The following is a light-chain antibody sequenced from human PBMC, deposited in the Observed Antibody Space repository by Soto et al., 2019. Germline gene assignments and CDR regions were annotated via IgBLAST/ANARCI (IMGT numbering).Light chain of an antibody. J-gene: IGLJ2*01. Sequence: QSVLTQPPSASGSPGQSVTISCTGTSSDVGGYNYVSWYQQHPGKAPKLMIYEVSKRPSGVPDRFSGSKSGNTASLTVSGLHAEDEAAYYCSSYAGSNNFVVFGGGTKLTVL. CDR1: SSDVGGYNY. CDR3: SSYAGSNNFVV. CDR2: EVS. V-gene: IGLV2-8*01.